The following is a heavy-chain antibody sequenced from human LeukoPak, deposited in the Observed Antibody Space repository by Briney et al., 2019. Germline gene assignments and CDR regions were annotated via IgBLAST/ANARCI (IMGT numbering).Heavy chain of an antibody. D-gene: IGHD3-22*01. CDR2: IYYSGST. CDR1: GGSISSSSYY. V-gene: IGHV4-39*07. CDR3: ARSRRVVRGFDP. J-gene: IGHJ5*02. Sequence: SETLSLTCTVSGGSISSSSYYWGWIRQPPGKGLEWIGSIYYSGSTYYNPSLKSRVTISVDTSKNQFSLKLSSVTAADTAVYYCARSRRVVRGFDPWGQGTLVTVSS.